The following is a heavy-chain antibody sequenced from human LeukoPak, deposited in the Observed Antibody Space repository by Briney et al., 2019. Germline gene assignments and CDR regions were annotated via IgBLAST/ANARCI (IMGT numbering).Heavy chain of an antibody. D-gene: IGHD1-26*01. CDR2: MNPNSGNT. CDR3: ASSYSVTYYYYYGMDV. CDR1: GYTFTSYD. Sequence: ASVKVSCKASGYTFTSYDINWVRQAPGQGLEWMGWMNPNSGNTVYAQKFQGRVTMTRNTSISTAYMELSSLRSEDTAVYYCASSYSVTYYYYYGMDVWGQGTTVTVSS. V-gene: IGHV1-8*01. J-gene: IGHJ6*02.